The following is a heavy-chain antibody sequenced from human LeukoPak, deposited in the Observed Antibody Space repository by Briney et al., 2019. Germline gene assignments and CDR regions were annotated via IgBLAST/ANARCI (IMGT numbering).Heavy chain of an antibody. CDR1: GASVGSAGYH. V-gene: IGHV4-61*08. CDR2: IYYISNT. Sequence: SETLSLTCTVSGASVGSAGYHWSWIRQPPAGGLEWNGYIYYISNTNYNPSLKSRVTMSVDPSKNQFSLKLNSVTAADTAVYYCARTQSQSGSYRYYFGYWGQGTLVTVSS. D-gene: IGHD1-26*01. J-gene: IGHJ4*02. CDR3: ARTQSQSGSYRYYFGY.